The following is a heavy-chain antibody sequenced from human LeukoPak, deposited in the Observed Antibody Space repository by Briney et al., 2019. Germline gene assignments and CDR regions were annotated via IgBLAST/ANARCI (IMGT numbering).Heavy chain of an antibody. J-gene: IGHJ5*02. CDR3: AREYCGTTSCYWFDP. V-gene: IGHV4-30-2*01. CDR1: GGSISSGGYY. CDR2: IFHSGST. D-gene: IGHD2-2*01. Sequence: EPSQTLSLTCTVSGGSISSGGYYWSWIRQPPGKGLEWIGYIFHSGSTSYNPSLESRVTISVDRSKNQFSLKLSSVTAADTAVYYCAREYCGTTSCYWFDPWGQGTLVTVSS.